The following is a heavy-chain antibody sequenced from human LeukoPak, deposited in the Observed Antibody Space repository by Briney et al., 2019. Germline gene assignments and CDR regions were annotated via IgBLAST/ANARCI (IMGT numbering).Heavy chain of an antibody. Sequence: PGRSLRLSCAASGFTFSDYYMSWIRQAPGKGLEWVSYISSSSSYTNYADSVKGRFTISRDNAKNSLYLQMNSLRAEDTAVYYCARDKGADYGDYVGYFDYWGQGTLVTVSS. J-gene: IGHJ4*02. V-gene: IGHV3-11*05. D-gene: IGHD4-17*01. CDR2: ISSSSSYT. CDR3: ARDKGADYGDYVGYFDY. CDR1: GFTFSDYY.